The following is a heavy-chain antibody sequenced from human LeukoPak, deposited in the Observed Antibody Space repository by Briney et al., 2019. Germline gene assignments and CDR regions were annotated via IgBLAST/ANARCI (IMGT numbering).Heavy chain of an antibody. CDR3: ARSAGIGHDY. CDR2: IYSGGST. CDR1: GFTFSSYS. J-gene: IGHJ4*02. V-gene: IGHV3-53*01. D-gene: IGHD3-10*01. Sequence: GESLRLSCAASGFTFSSYSMNWVRQAPGKGLEWVSVIYSGGSTYYADSVKGRFTISRDNSKNTLYLQMNSLRAEDTAVYYCARSAGIGHDYWGQGTLVTVSS.